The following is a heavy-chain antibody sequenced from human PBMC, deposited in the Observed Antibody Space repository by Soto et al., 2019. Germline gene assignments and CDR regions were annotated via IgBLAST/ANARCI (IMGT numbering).Heavy chain of an antibody. Sequence: QVQLVQSGAEVKKPGSSVKVSCKASGGTFSSYAISWVRQAPGQGLEWMGEIIPIFGTPNYAQKFQARVKITADESKSTAYMELSNLSPADTDLYYCLLGLGHCSGYYPYWFHPWGQGTLFRVSS. CDR3: LLGLGHCSGYYPYWFHP. J-gene: IGHJ5*02. D-gene: IGHD3-22*01. CDR1: GGTFSSYA. V-gene: IGHV1-69*12. CDR2: IIPIFGTP.